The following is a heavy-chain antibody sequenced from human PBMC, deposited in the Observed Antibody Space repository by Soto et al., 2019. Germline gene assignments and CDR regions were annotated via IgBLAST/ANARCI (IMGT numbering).Heavy chain of an antibody. D-gene: IGHD5-18*01. V-gene: IGHV3-23*01. CDR1: GFTFSSFA. Sequence: LRLSCAASGFTFSSFALSWVRQAPGKGLEWVSAISGSGDGTDYADSVKGRFTISRDNSKNTLYLQMNSLRAEDTAVYYCAGPGYSSQDYWGQGALVTVS. CDR3: AGPGYSSQDY. J-gene: IGHJ4*02. CDR2: ISGSGDGT.